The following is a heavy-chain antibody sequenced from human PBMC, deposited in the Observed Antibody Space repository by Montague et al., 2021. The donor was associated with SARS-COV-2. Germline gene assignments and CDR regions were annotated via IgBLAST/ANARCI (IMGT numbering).Heavy chain of an antibody. D-gene: IGHD5-18*01. CDR1: GGSISDGGYS. J-gene: IGHJ3*02. CDR2: VYYSGIT. CDR3: AREGGRIQLWLRGDDAFNI. V-gene: IGHV4-31*03. Sequence: TLSLTCTVSGGSISDGGYSWTWIRQHPGKGLEWIGYVYYSGITFYNPSLKSRITISVDTSKNQFSLKLSSVTAADTAVYYCAREGGRIQLWLRGDDAFNIWGQGTLVTVSS.